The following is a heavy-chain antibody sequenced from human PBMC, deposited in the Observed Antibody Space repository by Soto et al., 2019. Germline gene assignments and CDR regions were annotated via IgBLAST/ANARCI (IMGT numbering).Heavy chain of an antibody. J-gene: IGHJ4*02. CDR1: GFRFSNYA. CDR2: IGGRGTSA. D-gene: IGHD2-21*02. V-gene: IGHV3-23*01. CDR3: EKRSYVGSSGDFYDF. Sequence: GGSLRSSFAASGFRFSNYAMSWVRQAPGKGLEWVSGIGGRGTSAYYADSVKGRFAISRDNSENTVFLQLNSLSADDTAVYFCEKRSYVGSSGDFYDFWGQGTLVHVSS.